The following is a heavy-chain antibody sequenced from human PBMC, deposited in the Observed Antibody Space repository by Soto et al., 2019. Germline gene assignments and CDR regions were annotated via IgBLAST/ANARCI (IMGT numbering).Heavy chain of an antibody. CDR2: INTFNGNT. V-gene: IGHV1-18*01. J-gene: IGHJ4*02. CDR1: GYTFSDYG. Sequence: ASVKVSCKTSGYTFSDYGVSWVREAPGQGLEWMGWINTFNGNTKYEQKLQGRVTMTTDTSTSTAYMDLRSLRSDDTAVYYCARQADYDILTGYYNPRFDYWGQGTLVTVSS. CDR3: ARQADYDILTGYYNPRFDY. D-gene: IGHD3-9*01.